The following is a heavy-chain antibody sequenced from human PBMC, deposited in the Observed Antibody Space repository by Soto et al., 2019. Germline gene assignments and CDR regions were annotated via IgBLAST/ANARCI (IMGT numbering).Heavy chain of an antibody. CDR2: IYYSGRT. J-gene: IGHJ6*02. D-gene: IGHD6-25*01. V-gene: IGHV4-39*01. CDR3: KRHSTHFSGDD. Sequence: SETLSLTCTVSGGSISSSNYYWAWIRQSPGKGLEWIASIYYSGRTYYNPSLKSRVTISADTSKNQFSLKLSSVTAADTAIYYCKRHSTHFSGDDWGQGTRVTVAS. CDR1: GGSISSSNYY.